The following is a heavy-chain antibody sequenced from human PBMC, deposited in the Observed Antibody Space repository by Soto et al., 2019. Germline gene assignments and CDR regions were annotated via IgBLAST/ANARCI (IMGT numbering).Heavy chain of an antibody. CDR3: ARASGSSGWGMDV. CDR2: ISYDGSNK. Sequence: PGGSLRLSCAASGFTFSSYPMHWARQAPGKGLEWVAVISYDGSNKYYADSVKGRFTISRDNSKKTLYLQMNSLRAEDTAVYYCARASGSSGWGMDVWGQGTTVTVSS. CDR1: GFTFSSYP. D-gene: IGHD6-25*01. J-gene: IGHJ6*02. V-gene: IGHV3-30-3*01.